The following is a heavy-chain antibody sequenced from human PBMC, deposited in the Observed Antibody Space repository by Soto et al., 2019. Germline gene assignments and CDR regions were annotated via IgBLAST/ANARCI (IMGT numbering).Heavy chain of an antibody. D-gene: IGHD3-10*01. CDR3: YNWFDP. CDR1: CVSISSSSYY. V-gene: IGHV4-39*01. J-gene: IGHJ5*02. Sequence: SDTLSLTCTFSCVSISSSSYYWGWIRQPPGNGLEWIGSIYYSGSTYYNPSLKSRVTISVDTSKNQFSLKLSSVYYCASPKIAFYNWFDPWGQGTLVT. CDR2: IYYSGST.